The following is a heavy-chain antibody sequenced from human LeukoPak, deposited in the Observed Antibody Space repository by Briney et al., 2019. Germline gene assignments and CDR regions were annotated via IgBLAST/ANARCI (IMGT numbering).Heavy chain of an antibody. V-gene: IGHV1-18*01. D-gene: IGHD5-12*01. CDR3: ARDIVDIVATIRYWYFDL. Sequence: GASVKVSCKASGYTFTSYGISWVRQAPGQGLEWMGWISAYNGNTNYAQKLQGRVTMTTDTSTSTAYMELRSLRSDDTAVYYCARDIVDIVATIRYWYFDLWGRGTLVTVSS. J-gene: IGHJ2*01. CDR2: ISAYNGNT. CDR1: GYTFTSYG.